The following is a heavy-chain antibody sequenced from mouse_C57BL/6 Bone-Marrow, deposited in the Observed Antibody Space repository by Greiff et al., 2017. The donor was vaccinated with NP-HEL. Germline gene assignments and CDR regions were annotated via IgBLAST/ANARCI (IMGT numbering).Heavy chain of an antibody. CDR3: APYDGRYFDV. D-gene: IGHD2-3*01. CDR1: GYTFTDYY. V-gene: IGHV1-26*01. CDR2: INPNNGGT. J-gene: IGHJ1*03. Sequence: EVQLQQSGPELVKPGASVKISCKASGYTFTDYYMNWVKQSHGKSLEWIGDINPNNGGTSYNQKFKGKATLTVDKSSSTAYMELRSLTSEDSAVYYCAPYDGRYFDVWGTGTTVTVSS.